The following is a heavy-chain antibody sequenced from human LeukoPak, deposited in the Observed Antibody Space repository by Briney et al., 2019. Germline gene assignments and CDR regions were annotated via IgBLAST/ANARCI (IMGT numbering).Heavy chain of an antibody. D-gene: IGHD6-13*01. CDR2: IYYSGST. V-gene: IGHV4-59*01. J-gene: IGHJ4*02. CDR3: ARSRSSSWFLFDY. Sequence: PSETLSLTCTASGASISSYYWSWIRQPPGKGLEWLGYIYYSGSTNYNPSLKSRVTVSVDTSKNQFSLKLNSVTAADTAVYYCARSRSSSWFLFDYWGQGTLVTVSS. CDR1: GASISSYY.